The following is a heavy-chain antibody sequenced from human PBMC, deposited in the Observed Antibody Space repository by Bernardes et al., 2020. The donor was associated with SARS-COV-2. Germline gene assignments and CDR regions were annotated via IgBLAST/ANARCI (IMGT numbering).Heavy chain of an antibody. D-gene: IGHD1-26*01. CDR1: GFTFSDHY. V-gene: IGHV3-72*01. Sequence: SLRLSCAASGFTFSDHYMDWVRQAPGKGLQWVARSRNKANTYTTEYAASVSGRFTISRDESKKLLYLQMNSLKTEDTAVYYCTRTSGGGYSPLDYWGQGTLVTVSS. J-gene: IGHJ4*02. CDR3: TRTSGGGYSPLDY. CDR2: SRNKANTYTT.